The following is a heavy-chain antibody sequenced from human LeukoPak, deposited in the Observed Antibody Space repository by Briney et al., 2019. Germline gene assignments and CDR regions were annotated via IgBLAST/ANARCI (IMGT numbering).Heavy chain of an antibody. V-gene: IGHV3-23*01. CDR3: ASTSMVRGVITPFDY. CDR2: ISGTGVTT. Sequence: PGGSLRLSCAASGAIFSNHAMSWVRQAPGKGLERASLISGTGVTTYYAASVKGRFTISRDNSKNTLYLQMNSLRAEDTALYYCASTSMVRGVITPFDYWGQGTLVTVSS. CDR1: GAIFSNHA. D-gene: IGHD3-10*01. J-gene: IGHJ4*02.